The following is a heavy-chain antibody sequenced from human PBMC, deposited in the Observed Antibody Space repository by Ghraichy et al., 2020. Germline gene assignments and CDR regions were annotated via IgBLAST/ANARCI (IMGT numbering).Heavy chain of an antibody. CDR2: IYYSGST. V-gene: IGHV4-39*07. D-gene: IGHD3-10*02. CDR3: ARVPVVRFYYYYGMDV. CDR1: GGSISSSSYY. Sequence: SENLSLTCTVSGGSISSSSYYWGWIRQPPGKGLEWIGSIYYSGSTYYNPSLKSRVTISVDTSKNQFSLKLSSVTAADTAVYYCARVPVVRFYYYYGMDVWGQGTTVTVSS. J-gene: IGHJ6*02.